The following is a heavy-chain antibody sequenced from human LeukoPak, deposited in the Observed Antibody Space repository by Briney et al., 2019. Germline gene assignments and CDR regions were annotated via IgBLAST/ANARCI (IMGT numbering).Heavy chain of an antibody. CDR2: ISYIGRT. CDR1: DDSFSSHY. CDR3: ARDLVTVTKGFDI. D-gene: IGHD4-17*01. Sequence: SETLSLTCAVSDDSFSSHYWTWIRQPPGKGLEWIGYISYIGRTNYNPSLKSRVTISIDTSKNQFSLKLTSVTAADTAVYYCARDLVTVTKGFDIWGQGTMVSASS. V-gene: IGHV4-59*11. J-gene: IGHJ3*02.